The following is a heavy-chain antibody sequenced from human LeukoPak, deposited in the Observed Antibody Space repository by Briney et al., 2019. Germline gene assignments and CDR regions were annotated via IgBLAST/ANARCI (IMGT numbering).Heavy chain of an antibody. D-gene: IGHD1-7*01. CDR3: ARQGLSITGTTHFDY. V-gene: IGHV3-30*02. J-gene: IGHJ4*02. Sequence: PGGSLRLSCAASGFTFSSYGMHWVRQAPGKGLEWVAFIRYDGSNKYYADSVKGRFTISRDNSKNTLYLQMNSLRAEDTAVYYCARQGLSITGTTHFDYWGQGTLVTVSS. CDR1: GFTFSSYG. CDR2: IRYDGSNK.